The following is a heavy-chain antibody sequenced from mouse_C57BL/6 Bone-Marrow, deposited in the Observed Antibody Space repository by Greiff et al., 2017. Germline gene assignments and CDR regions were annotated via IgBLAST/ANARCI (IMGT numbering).Heavy chain of an antibody. Sequence: VQLQQPGAELVKPGASVKVSCKASGYTFTSYWMHWVKQRPGQGLEWIGRIHPSDSATNYNQKFKGKATLTVDKSSSTAYMQLSSLTSEDSAVYYCAITTVVATDYFDYWGQGTTLTVSS. CDR2: IHPSDSAT. V-gene: IGHV1-74*01. D-gene: IGHD1-1*01. CDR1: GYTFTSYW. J-gene: IGHJ2*01. CDR3: AITTVVATDYFDY.